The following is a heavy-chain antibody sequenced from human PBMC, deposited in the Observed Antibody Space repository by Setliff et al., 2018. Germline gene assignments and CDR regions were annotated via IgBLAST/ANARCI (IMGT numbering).Heavy chain of an antibody. CDR1: GFVFISSG. J-gene: IGHJ5*02. CDR2: IRYDGSYK. CDR3: AKGAHFSNYARVFDP. Sequence: PGGSLRLSCAASGFVFISSGMHWVRQAPGKGLEWLTFIRYDGSYKYFADSVKGRFTISRDNSKNTLYLQMNSLRPEDTAVYYCAKGAHFSNYARVFDPWGQGTLVTVSS. D-gene: IGHD4-4*01. V-gene: IGHV3-30*02.